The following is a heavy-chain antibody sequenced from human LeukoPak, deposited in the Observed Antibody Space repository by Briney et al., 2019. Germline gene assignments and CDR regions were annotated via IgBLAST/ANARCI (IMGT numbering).Heavy chain of an antibody. Sequence: PSETLSLTCTVSGGSISRYYWSWIRQPPGKGLEWIGYIYYSGSTNYNPSLKSRVTISVDTSKNQFSLKLSSVTAADTAVYYCASSSLSRFGVLDYWGQGTLVTVSS. D-gene: IGHD3-10*01. V-gene: IGHV4-59*01. J-gene: IGHJ4*02. CDR1: GGSISRYY. CDR3: ASSSLSRFGVLDY. CDR2: IYYSGST.